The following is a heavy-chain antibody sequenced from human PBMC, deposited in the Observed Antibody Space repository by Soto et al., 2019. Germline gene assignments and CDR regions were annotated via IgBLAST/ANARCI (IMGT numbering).Heavy chain of an antibody. CDR2: IYQNGNT. CDR3: FRRKLGEVFDS. CDR1: GASITSPSSS. Sequence: SRPLDITCIVYGASITSPSSSWTWFRQPPRKSLEWIGYIYQNGNTYYNPSVKGRVTISVDRSKNQFSLSLQSVTAADTAGDFCFRRKLGEVFDSRGPGPLVTLAS. J-gene: IGHJ4*03. V-gene: IGHV4-30-2*01. D-gene: IGHD3-16*01.